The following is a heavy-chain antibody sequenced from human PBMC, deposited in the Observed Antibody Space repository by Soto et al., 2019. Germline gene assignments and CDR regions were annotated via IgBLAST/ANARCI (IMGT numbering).Heavy chain of an antibody. V-gene: IGHV4-34*01. J-gene: IGHJ6*02. CDR2: INHSGST. CDR1: GWSFSGYY. D-gene: IGHD2-15*01. Sequence: SETLSLTCTVYGWSFSGYYWSWIRQPPGKGLEWIGEINHSGSTNYNPSLKSRVTISVDTSKNQFSLKLSSVTAADTAVYYCARGRKCSGGSCSEYYYGMDVWGQGTTVTVSS. CDR3: ARGRKCSGGSCSEYYYGMDV.